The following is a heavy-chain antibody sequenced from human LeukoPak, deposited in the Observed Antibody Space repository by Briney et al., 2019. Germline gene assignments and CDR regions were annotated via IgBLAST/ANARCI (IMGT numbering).Heavy chain of an antibody. CDR3: ARLTWPFDDVVSQTGFEY. V-gene: IGHV3-7*01. CDR1: GFNFNMFW. CDR2: IKQDASAK. D-gene: IGHD3-9*01. J-gene: IGHJ4*02. Sequence: GGSLRLSCVASGFNFNMFWMSWVRQAPGKGLEWVTNIKQDASAKFYVGSVRGRFDISRDNARKSVFLQMNSLRAEDTAVYYCARLTWPFDDVVSQTGFEYWGQGTLVTVST.